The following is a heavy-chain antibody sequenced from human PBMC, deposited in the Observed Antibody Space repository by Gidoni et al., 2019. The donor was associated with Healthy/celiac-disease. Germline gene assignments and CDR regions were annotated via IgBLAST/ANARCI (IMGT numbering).Heavy chain of an antibody. CDR2: ISWNSANI. CDR1: GFTFDDYA. Sequence: EVQLVESGGGLVQPGRSLRLSCAASGFTFDDYAMHWVRQAPGKGLEWVSSISWNSANIGYADSVKDRFTISRDNAKNSLYLQMNSLRAEDTAFYYCAKDIGDPYDFWSRLGYYYDMDVWGQGTTVTVSS. J-gene: IGHJ6*02. CDR3: AKDIGDPYDFWSRLGYYYDMDV. V-gene: IGHV3-9*01. D-gene: IGHD3-3*01.